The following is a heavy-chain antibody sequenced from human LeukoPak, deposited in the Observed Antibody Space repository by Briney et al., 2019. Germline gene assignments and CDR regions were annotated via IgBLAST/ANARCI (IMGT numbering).Heavy chain of an antibody. J-gene: IGHJ4*02. CDR2: IYYSGST. Sequence: SETLSLACTVSGGSIRSSSYYWGWIRQPPGKGLEWIGSIYYSGSTYYNASLKSRGTISVDTSKNQFSLKLNSVTAADTAVYFCARQVVAVAGTGYFDYWGQGTLVTVSS. CDR1: GGSIRSSSYY. V-gene: IGHV4-39*01. CDR3: ARQVVAVAGTGYFDY. D-gene: IGHD6-19*01.